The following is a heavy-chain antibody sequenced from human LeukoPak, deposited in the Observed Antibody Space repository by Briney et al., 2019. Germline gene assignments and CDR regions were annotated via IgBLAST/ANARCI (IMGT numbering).Heavy chain of an antibody. V-gene: IGHV3-66*01. Sequence: GGSLRLSCAASGFTVSSNYMSWVRQAPGKGLEWVSVIYSGGSTYYADSVKGRFTISRGNSKNTLYLQMNSLRAEDTAVYYCARDRITMVRGVIIRLYYYYGMDVWGQGTTVTVSS. CDR1: GFTVSSNY. J-gene: IGHJ6*02. CDR3: ARDRITMVRGVIIRLYYYYGMDV. CDR2: IYSGGST. D-gene: IGHD3-10*01.